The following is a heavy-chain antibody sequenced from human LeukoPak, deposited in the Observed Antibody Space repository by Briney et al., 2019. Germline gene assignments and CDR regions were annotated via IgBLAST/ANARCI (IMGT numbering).Heavy chain of an antibody. V-gene: IGHV3-11*01. J-gene: IGHJ4*02. CDR1: GFTFSDYY. Sequence: GGSLRLSCAASGFTFSDYYMSWIRQAPGKGLEWVSYISSSGNIIYSADSVKGRCTISRDNAKNSLYLQINSLRAEDTAVYYCARATAADTAMIYFDYWGQGTLVTVSS. CDR2: ISSSGNII. D-gene: IGHD5-18*01. CDR3: ARATAADTAMIYFDY.